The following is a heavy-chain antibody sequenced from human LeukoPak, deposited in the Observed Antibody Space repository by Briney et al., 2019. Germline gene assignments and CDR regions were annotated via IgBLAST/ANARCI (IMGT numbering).Heavy chain of an antibody. Sequence: PSETLSLTCTVSGGAISSYYWSWIRQPPGKGLEWIGYIHYSGSTNYNPSLRSRVTISVDTSKNQFSLKLSSVTAADTAVYYCARWSGSVTTRNYYYYMDVWGEGTTVTVS. D-gene: IGHD1-1*01. CDR2: IHYSGST. J-gene: IGHJ6*03. CDR1: GGAISSYY. V-gene: IGHV4-59*01. CDR3: ARWSGSVTTRNYYYYMDV.